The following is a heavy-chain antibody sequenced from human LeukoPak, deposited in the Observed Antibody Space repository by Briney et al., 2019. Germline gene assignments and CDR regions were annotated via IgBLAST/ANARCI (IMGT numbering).Heavy chain of an antibody. D-gene: IGHD1-26*01. CDR3: ARLSGGDY. CDR1: GFTFSSHW. CDR2: INWNGGST. V-gene: IGHV3-20*04. Sequence: GGSLRLSCAASGFTFSSHWMHWVRQAPGKGLEWVSGINWNGGSTGYAGSVKGRFTISRDNAKNSLYLQMNSLRAEDTAVYYCARLSGGDYWGQGTLVTVSS. J-gene: IGHJ4*02.